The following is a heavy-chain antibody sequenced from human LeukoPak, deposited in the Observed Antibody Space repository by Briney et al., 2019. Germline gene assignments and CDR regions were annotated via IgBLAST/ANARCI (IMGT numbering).Heavy chain of an antibody. V-gene: IGHV3-30*03. J-gene: IGHJ4*02. D-gene: IGHD6-6*01. Sequence: GGSLRLSCAASGFTFSSHSMNWVRQAPGKGLEWVAVISYDGSNKYYADSVKGRFTISRDNSKNTLYLQMNSLRAEDTAVYYCARVDSSSSFYYWGQGTLVTVSP. CDR1: GFTFSSHS. CDR2: ISYDGSNK. CDR3: ARVDSSSSFYY.